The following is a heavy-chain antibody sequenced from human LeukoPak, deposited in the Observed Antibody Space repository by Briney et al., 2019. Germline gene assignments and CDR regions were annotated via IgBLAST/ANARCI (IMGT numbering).Heavy chain of an antibody. V-gene: IGHV3-23*01. CDR1: GFTFSSYA. J-gene: IGHJ4*02. CDR2: ITASGGST. Sequence: GGSLRLSCAASGFTFSSYAMGWVRQTPGKGLEWVSAITASGGSTYYADSVKGRFTISRDNSKNTLYLQVNSLRAEDTAVYYCAKGNGNSYGRYYFDYWGQGTLVTVSS. D-gene: IGHD5-18*01. CDR3: AKGNGNSYGRYYFDY.